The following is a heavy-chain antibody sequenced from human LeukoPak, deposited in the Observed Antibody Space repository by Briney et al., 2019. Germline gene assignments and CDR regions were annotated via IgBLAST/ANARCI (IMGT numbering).Heavy chain of an antibody. J-gene: IGHJ1*01. CDR3: ARDPHDYGDYGPQH. D-gene: IGHD4-17*01. V-gene: IGHV3-21*01. Sequence: GGSLRLSCAASGFTFSNYSMNWVRQAPGKGLEWVSSISGSSSSIYYADAVKGRFTISRDNAKNSLYLQMNSLRAEDTAVYYCARDPHDYGDYGPQHWGQGTLVTVSS. CDR1: GFTFSNYS. CDR2: ISGSSSSI.